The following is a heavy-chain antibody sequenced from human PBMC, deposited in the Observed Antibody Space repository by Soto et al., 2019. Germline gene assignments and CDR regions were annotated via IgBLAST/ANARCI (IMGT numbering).Heavy chain of an antibody. CDR1: GGSFSGYY. V-gene: IGHV4-34*01. Sequence: SETQSLTCAVYGGSFSGYYWSWIRQPPGKGLEWIGEINHSGSTNYNPSLKSRVTISVDTSKNQFSLKLSSVTAADTAVYYCARGVLQLEPHAAYYFDYWGQGTLVTVSS. D-gene: IGHD1-1*01. CDR3: ARGVLQLEPHAAYYFDY. CDR2: INHSGST. J-gene: IGHJ4*02.